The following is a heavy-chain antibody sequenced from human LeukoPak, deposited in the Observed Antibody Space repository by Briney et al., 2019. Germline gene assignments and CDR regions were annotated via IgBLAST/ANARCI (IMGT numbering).Heavy chain of an antibody. D-gene: IGHD2-15*01. CDR1: GFTFSSYA. Sequence: EGSLPLSFAASGFTFSSYAMSWVRQAPGGGLEWVSAISGSGDTTYHADSVKGRSTISRDNSENRLSLQMDSLRAEDTAVYFCAKDTTAGWYQRAYMDVWGHGTPVTVSS. J-gene: IGHJ6*03. CDR3: AKDTTAGWYQRAYMDV. V-gene: IGHV3-23*01. CDR2: ISGSGDTT.